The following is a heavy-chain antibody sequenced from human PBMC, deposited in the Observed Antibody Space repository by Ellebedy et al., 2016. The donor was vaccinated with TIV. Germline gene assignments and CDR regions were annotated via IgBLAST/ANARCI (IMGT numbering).Heavy chain of an antibody. CDR1: GFTFSSYW. Sequence: GESLKISXAASGFTFSSYWMHWVRQVPGKGLVWVSRINGDGSRTTYADSVKGRFTISRDNAKNTLYLQMNSLRAEDTAVYYCARDYPLLVVVIEDPRESVNYFDYWGQGTLVTVSS. CDR3: ARDYPLLVVVIEDPRESVNYFDY. V-gene: IGHV3-74*01. D-gene: IGHD3-22*01. CDR2: INGDGSRT. J-gene: IGHJ4*02.